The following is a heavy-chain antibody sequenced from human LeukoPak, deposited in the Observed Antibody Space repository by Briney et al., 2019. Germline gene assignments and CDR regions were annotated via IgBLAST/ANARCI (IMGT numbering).Heavy chain of an antibody. J-gene: IGHJ4*02. CDR2: MKSNSGDT. Sequence: ASVKVSCKTSGYTFTAYDLNWVRQAPGQGLEWMGWMKSNSGDTHFAQRFQGRVTMTRNTSISTAFMELSSLRSEDTAVYYCARGEYSSSWYPFDYWGQGSLATVSS. V-gene: IGHV1-8*01. CDR1: GYTFTAYD. D-gene: IGHD6-13*01. CDR3: ARGEYSSSWYPFDY.